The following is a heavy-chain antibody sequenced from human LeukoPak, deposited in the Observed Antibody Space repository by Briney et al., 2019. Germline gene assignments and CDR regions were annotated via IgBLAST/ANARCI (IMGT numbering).Heavy chain of an antibody. CDR3: ARQASGYISWARFDY. Sequence: SVKVSCKASGGTFSSYAISWVRQAPGQGLEWMGGIIPIFGTANYAQKFQGRVTITADESTSTAYMELSSLRSEDTAVYYCARQASGYISWARFDYWGQGTLVTVSS. CDR2: IIPIFGTA. V-gene: IGHV1-69*01. J-gene: IGHJ4*02. D-gene: IGHD3-22*01. CDR1: GGTFSSYA.